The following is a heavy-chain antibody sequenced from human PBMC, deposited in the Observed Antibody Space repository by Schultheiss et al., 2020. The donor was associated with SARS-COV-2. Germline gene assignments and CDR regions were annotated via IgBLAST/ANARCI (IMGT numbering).Heavy chain of an antibody. Sequence: SQTLSLTCTVSGGSISPYYWSWIRQPPGKGLEWIGEINQSGSTNYNPSLKRRVTISVDTSKNQFSLKLSSVTAADTAVYYCARGVSGYSYGKADYWGQGTLVTVSS. CDR3: ARGVSGYSYGKADY. CDR1: GGSISPYY. CDR2: INQSGST. J-gene: IGHJ4*02. D-gene: IGHD5-18*01. V-gene: IGHV4-34*01.